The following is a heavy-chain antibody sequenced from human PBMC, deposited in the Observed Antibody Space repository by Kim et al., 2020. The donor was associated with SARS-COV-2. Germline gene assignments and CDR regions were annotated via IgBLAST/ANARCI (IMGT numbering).Heavy chain of an antibody. Sequence: SETLSLTCTVSGGSISSSSYYWGWIRQPPGKGLGWIGSIYYSGSTYYNPSLKSRVTISVDTSKNQFSLKLSSVTAADTAVYYCARHQGAGRHGNFDYWGQGTLVTVAS. D-gene: IGHD1-1*01. CDR1: GGSISSSSYY. V-gene: IGHV4-39*01. CDR2: IYYSGST. CDR3: ARHQGAGRHGNFDY. J-gene: IGHJ4*02.